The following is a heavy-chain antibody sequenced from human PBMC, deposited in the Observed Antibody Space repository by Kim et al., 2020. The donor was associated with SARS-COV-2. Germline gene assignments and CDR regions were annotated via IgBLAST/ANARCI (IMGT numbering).Heavy chain of an antibody. CDR3: ARGNIVVVPAAMDYYYYMDV. CDR2: IYYSGST. D-gene: IGHD2-2*01. V-gene: IGHV4-39*01. J-gene: IGHJ6*03. CDR1: GGSISSSSYY. Sequence: SETLSLTCTVFGGSISSSSYYWGWIRQPPGKGLEWIGSIYYSGSTYYNPSLKSRVTISVDTSKNQFSLKLSSVTAADTAVYYCARGNIVVVPAAMDYYYYMDVWGKGTTVTVSS.